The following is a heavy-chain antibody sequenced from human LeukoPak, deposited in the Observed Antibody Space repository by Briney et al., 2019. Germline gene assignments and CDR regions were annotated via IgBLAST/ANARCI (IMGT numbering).Heavy chain of an antibody. CDR2: IYYSDTT. V-gene: IGHV4-59*12. D-gene: IGHD4-17*01. J-gene: IGHJ4*02. CDR3: ARGEDGTGDYRPTYFDS. Sequence: SETLSLTCSVSGDSISSYYWSWIRQPPGKGLEWIGYIYYSDTTNYNPSLKSRATISVDTSKKQFSLNLTSVTAADTAVYYCARGEDGTGDYRPTYFDSWGQGTLVTVSS. CDR1: GDSISSYY.